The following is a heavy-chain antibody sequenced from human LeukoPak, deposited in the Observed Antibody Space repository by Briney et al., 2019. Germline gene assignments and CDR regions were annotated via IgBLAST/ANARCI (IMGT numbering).Heavy chain of an antibody. CDR1: GYTFTSYA. CDR3: ARGWFGEPRPYYYYYYMDV. J-gene: IGHJ6*03. D-gene: IGHD3-10*01. Sequence: ASVKVSCKASGYTFTSYAMNWVRQAPGQGLEWMGWINTNTGNPTYAQGFTGRFVFSLDTSVSTAYLQISSLKAEDTAVYYCARGWFGEPRPYYYYYYMDVWGKGTTVTVSS. CDR2: INTNTGNP. V-gene: IGHV7-4-1*02.